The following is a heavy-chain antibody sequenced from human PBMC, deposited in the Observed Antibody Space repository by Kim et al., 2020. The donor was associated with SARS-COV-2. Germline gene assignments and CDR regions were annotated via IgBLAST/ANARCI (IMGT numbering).Heavy chain of an antibody. D-gene: IGHD2-15*01. CDR2: INHSGST. J-gene: IGHJ4*01. V-gene: IGHV4-34*01. CDR1: GGSFSGYY. Sequence: SETLSLTCAVYGGSFSGYYWSWIRQPPGKGLEWIGEINHSGSTNYNPSLKSRVTISVDTSKNQFSLKLSSVTAADTAVFYCARGRGGYCSGGSCRFDYLG. CDR3: ARGRGGYCSGGSCRFDY.